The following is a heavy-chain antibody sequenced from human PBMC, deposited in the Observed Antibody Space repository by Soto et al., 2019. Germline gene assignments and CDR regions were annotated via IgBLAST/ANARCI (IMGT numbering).Heavy chain of an antibody. D-gene: IGHD3-22*01. CDR1: GFTFSRYN. V-gene: IGHV3-21*01. J-gene: IGHJ4*02. Sequence: EVPLVESGGGLVQPGGSLRLSCAASGFTFSRYNMNWVRQAPGKGLEWVSSISSRSNYIYYADSVKGRFIISRDNAKNSLYLQMNSLRAEDTAVYFCATAYYDNSGYYFDYWGQGTLVTVSS. CDR2: ISSRSNYI. CDR3: ATAYYDNSGYYFDY.